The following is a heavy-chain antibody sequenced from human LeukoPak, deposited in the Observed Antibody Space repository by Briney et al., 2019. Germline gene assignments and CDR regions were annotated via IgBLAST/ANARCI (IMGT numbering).Heavy chain of an antibody. V-gene: IGHV4-30-2*01. D-gene: IGHD3-22*01. J-gene: IGHJ3*02. CDR3: ARGSNYYDSSGYLTGAFDI. Sequence: SETLSLTCAVPGGSISSGGYSWSWIRQPPGKGLEWIGYIYHSGSTYYNPSLKSRVTISVDRSKNQFSLKLSSVTAADTAVYYCARGSNYYDSSGYLTGAFDIWGQGTMVTVSS. CDR2: IYHSGST. CDR1: GGSISSGGYS.